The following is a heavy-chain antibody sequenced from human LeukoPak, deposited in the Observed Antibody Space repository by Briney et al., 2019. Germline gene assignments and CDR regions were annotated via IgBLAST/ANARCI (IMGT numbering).Heavy chain of an antibody. CDR3: ARRSMVQHMDV. V-gene: IGHV7-4-1*02. J-gene: IGHJ6*03. D-gene: IGHD3-10*01. CDR1: GYTFTNHA. Sequence: ASVKVSCKASGYTFTNHAINWVRQAPGQGLEYMGWIDTNTGNPTYAQAFTGRIVFSLDTSVSTAYLQIRSLKAEDTAVYFCARRSMVQHMDVWGKGTKVIVSS. CDR2: IDTNTGNP.